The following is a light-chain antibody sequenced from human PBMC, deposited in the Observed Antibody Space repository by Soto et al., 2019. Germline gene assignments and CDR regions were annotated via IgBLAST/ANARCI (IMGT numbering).Light chain of an antibody. CDR1: QDISNY. CDR3: QQFANLPYT. CDR2: DAS. V-gene: IGKV1-33*01. J-gene: IGKJ2*01. Sequence: DIQMTQSPSSLSASVGDRVTITCQASQDISNYVNWYQQKRGKAPKLLIYDASNLETGVPSRFSGSGSGTDFTFTISSLQHEDIATYYCQQFANLPYTFGRGTKLQIK.